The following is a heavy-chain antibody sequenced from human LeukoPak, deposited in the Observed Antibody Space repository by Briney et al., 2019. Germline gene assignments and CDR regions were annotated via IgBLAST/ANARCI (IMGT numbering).Heavy chain of an antibody. V-gene: IGHV3-33*08. Sequence: PGRSLRLSCAASGFTFSSYAMHWVRQAPGKGLEWVAVIWYDGSNKYYADSVKGRFTISRDNSKNTLYLQMNSLRAEDTAVYYCARGSDIVVGEGFDYWGQGTLVTVSS. J-gene: IGHJ4*02. CDR2: IWYDGSNK. CDR3: ARGSDIVVGEGFDY. D-gene: IGHD2-2*01. CDR1: GFTFSSYA.